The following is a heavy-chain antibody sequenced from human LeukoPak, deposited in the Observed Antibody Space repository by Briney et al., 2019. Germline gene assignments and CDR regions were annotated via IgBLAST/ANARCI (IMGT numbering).Heavy chain of an antibody. Sequence: GGSLRLSCAASGFTFSSYGMHWVRQAPGKGLEWVAIISYDGSNKYSADSVKGRFTISRDNPKNTLYLQMSSLRAEDTAVYYCAKDTSRLVVNAPLDYWGQGTLVTVSS. CDR3: AKDTSRLVVNAPLDY. D-gene: IGHD2-8*02. V-gene: IGHV3-30*18. J-gene: IGHJ4*02. CDR1: GFTFSSYG. CDR2: ISYDGSNK.